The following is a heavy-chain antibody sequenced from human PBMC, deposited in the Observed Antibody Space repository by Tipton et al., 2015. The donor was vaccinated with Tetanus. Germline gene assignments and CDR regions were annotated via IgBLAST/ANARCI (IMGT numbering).Heavy chain of an antibody. CDR1: GGSISSYY. Sequence: TLSLTCTVSGGSISSYYWSWIRQPPGKGLEWIGYIYYSGSTNYNPSLKSRVTISVDTSKNQFSLKLSSVTAADTAVYYCVRVGGYYDSSGYRVTYFDSWGQGTLVTVSS. CDR2: IYYSGST. J-gene: IGHJ4*02. CDR3: VRVGGYYDSSGYRVTYFDS. V-gene: IGHV4-59*12. D-gene: IGHD3-22*01.